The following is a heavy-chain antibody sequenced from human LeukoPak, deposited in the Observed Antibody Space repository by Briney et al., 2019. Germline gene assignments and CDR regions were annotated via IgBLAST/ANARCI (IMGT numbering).Heavy chain of an antibody. CDR2: IKQDGSEK. CDR1: GFTFSNYW. CDR3: ARERSSSH. J-gene: IGHJ4*02. Sequence: PGGSLRLSCAASGFTFSNYWMSWVRQAPGKGLEWMANIKQDGSEKYCMDSVKGRFTISRDNAKNSLYLQMNSLRAEDTAVYYCARERSSSHWGQGTLVTVSS. V-gene: IGHV3-7*01.